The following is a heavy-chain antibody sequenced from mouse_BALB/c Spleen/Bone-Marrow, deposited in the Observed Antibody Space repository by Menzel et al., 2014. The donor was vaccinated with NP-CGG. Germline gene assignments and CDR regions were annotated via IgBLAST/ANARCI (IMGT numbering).Heavy chain of an antibody. J-gene: IGHJ3*01. CDR2: IDPANGST. V-gene: IGHV14-3*02. CDR1: GFNFNDSY. Sequence: VQLQQSGAELVKPGASVKLSCTASGFNFNDSYMHWVKQRPEQGLEWIGRIDPANGSTKYDPKFQGKATISADTSSNKDYLQLSSLKSEDTAVYYCARSGGYSNSLDWFAYWGQGTLVTVSA. D-gene: IGHD2-5*01. CDR3: ARSGGYSNSLDWFAY.